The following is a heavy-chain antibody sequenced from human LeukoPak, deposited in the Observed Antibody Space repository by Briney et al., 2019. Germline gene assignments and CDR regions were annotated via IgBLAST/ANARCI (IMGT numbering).Heavy chain of an antibody. Sequence: ASVKVSCKASGYTFTSYGISWVRQAPGQGLEWMGWISAYNGNTNYAQKLQGRVTMTTDTSTSTAYMELRSLRSDDTAVYYCARVSGSLSSSWYSEAFDIWGQGTMVTVSS. D-gene: IGHD6-13*01. J-gene: IGHJ3*02. V-gene: IGHV1-18*01. CDR2: ISAYNGNT. CDR1: GYTFTSYG. CDR3: ARVSGSLSSSWYSEAFDI.